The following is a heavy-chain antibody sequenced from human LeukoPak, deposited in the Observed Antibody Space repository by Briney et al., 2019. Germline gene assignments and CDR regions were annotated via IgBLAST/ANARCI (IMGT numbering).Heavy chain of an antibody. D-gene: IGHD6-19*01. CDR3: ARGRVAAGY. CDR1: GGSISGYY. CDR2: IYDSGST. J-gene: IGHJ4*02. V-gene: IGHV4-59*01. Sequence: SETLSLTCTVSGGSISGYYWSWIRQPPGKGLEWIGYIYDSGSTNYNPSPKSRVTISVDTSKNQFSLKLTSVTAADTAVYYCARGRVAAGYWGQGTLVTVSS.